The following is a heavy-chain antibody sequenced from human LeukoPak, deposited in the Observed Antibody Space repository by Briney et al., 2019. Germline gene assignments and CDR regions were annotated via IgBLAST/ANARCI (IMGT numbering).Heavy chain of an antibody. CDR3: ARDQDIVVVPAAHNWFDP. Sequence: SVKVSCKASGGTFSSYAISWVRQAPGQGLEWMGGIIPIFGTANYAQKFQGRVTITADESTSTAYMELSSLRSEDTAVYYCARDQDIVVVPAAHNWFDPWGQGTLVTVSS. D-gene: IGHD2-2*01. J-gene: IGHJ5*02. CDR1: GGTFSSYA. V-gene: IGHV1-69*01. CDR2: IIPIFGTA.